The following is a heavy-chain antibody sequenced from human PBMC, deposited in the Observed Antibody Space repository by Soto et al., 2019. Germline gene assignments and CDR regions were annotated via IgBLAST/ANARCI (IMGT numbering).Heavy chain of an antibody. CDR3: AKLARGGSSRSDY. D-gene: IGHD2-15*01. CDR1: GFTFDDHA. Sequence: EGQVVESGGSLVQPGRSLRLSCAASGFTFDDHAMHWVLQAPGKGLEWVSGLNWDSGSISYAESVKGRFTISRDNAKNSLYLQMSSLRGDDTALYYCAKLARGGSSRSDYWGQGTLVTVSS. CDR2: LNWDSGSI. V-gene: IGHV3-9*01. J-gene: IGHJ4*02.